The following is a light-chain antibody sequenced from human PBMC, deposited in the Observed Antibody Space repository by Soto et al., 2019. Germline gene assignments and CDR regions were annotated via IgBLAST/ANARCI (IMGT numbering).Light chain of an antibody. J-gene: IGLJ1*01. CDR1: NSDVGGYNY. CDR2: DVS. V-gene: IGLV2-14*03. CDR3: SSYTAPTTSYV. Sequence: QSVLAQPASVSESPGQSITISCTGTNSDVGGYNYVSWYQQHPGKVPKLMIYDVSNRPSGVSNRFSGSKSGNTASLTISGLQAEDEADYYCSSYTAPTTSYVFGTGTKLTVL.